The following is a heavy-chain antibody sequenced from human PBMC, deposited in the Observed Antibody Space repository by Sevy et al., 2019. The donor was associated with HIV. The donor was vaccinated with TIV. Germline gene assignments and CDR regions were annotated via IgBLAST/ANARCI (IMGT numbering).Heavy chain of an antibody. Sequence: GGSLRLSCAASGFTFSSYEMTWVRQAPGKGLEWISSISSSGTTIYYGDSVEGRFTISRDNPKNSLYLQMNSLRAEDTAVYYCAKALNPALESMIEVIFRTLKGFDVWGQGTMVTVSS. CDR1: GFTFSSYE. J-gene: IGHJ3*01. CDR3: AKALNPALESMIEVIFRTLKGFDV. V-gene: IGHV3-48*03. D-gene: IGHD3-22*01. CDR2: ISSSGTTI.